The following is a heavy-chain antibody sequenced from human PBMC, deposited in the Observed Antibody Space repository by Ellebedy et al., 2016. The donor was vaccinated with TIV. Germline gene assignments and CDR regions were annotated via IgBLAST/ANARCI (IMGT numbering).Heavy chain of an antibody. V-gene: IGHV4-59*01. CDR1: GGSFSTYY. D-gene: IGHD5-12*01. CDR2: IHYSGST. Sequence: SETLSLTCAVYGGSFSTYYWSWIRQAPGKRLEWIGYIHYSGSTDYNPSLKSRVTVSLDTSKNQFSLNLSSVTAADTAVYYCASARWINYYFDYWGQGALVTVSS. J-gene: IGHJ4*02. CDR3: ASARWINYYFDY.